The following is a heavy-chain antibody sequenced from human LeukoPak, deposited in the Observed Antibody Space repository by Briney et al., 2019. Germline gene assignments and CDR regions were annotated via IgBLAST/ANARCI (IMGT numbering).Heavy chain of an antibody. J-gene: IGHJ2*01. Sequence: GGSLRLSCAASGFTFSSYSMNWVRQAPGKGLEWVSSISSSSSYIYYADSVKGRFTISRDNAKNSLYLQMNSLRAEDTAVYYCARESYGDYVEARYFDLWGRGTLVTVSS. D-gene: IGHD4-17*01. CDR1: GFTFSSYS. V-gene: IGHV3-21*01. CDR3: ARESYGDYVEARYFDL. CDR2: ISSSSSYI.